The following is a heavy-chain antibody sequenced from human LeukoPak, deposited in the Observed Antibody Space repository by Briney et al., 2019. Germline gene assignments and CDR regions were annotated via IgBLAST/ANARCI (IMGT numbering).Heavy chain of an antibody. CDR2: FDPEDGET. D-gene: IGHD6-6*01. CDR3: ATGRYSSSQLIPFDY. Sequence: ASVKVSCKVSGYTLTELSMHWVRQAPGKGLEWMGGFDPEDGETIYAQKFQGRVTMTEDTSTDTAYMELSSLRSEDTAVYYCATGRYSSSQLIPFDYWGPGTLVTVSS. J-gene: IGHJ4*02. V-gene: IGHV1-24*01. CDR1: GYTLTELS.